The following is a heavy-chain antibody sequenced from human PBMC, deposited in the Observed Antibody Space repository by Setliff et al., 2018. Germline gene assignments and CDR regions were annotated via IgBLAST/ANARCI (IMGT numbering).Heavy chain of an antibody. CDR1: GYPFPDYY. CDR3: ARDLYNSGSDY. J-gene: IGHJ4*02. Sequence: ASVKVSCKTSGYPFPDYYIHWVRQAPGQGLEWMGRINPNSGATNFAQKFQGRVTMTRDTSISTAYMDLSRLRSDDTAVYYCARDLYNSGSDYWGQGTLVTVS. D-gene: IGHD6-25*01. CDR2: INPNSGAT. V-gene: IGHV1-2*06.